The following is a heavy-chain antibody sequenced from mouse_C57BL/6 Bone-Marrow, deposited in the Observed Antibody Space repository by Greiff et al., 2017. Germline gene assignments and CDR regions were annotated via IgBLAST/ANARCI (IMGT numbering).Heavy chain of an antibody. Sequence: VKLQESGPELVKPGASVKISCKASGYTFTDYYINWVKQRPGQGLEWIGWIFPGSGSTYYNEKFKGKATLTVDKSSSTAYMLLSSLTSEDSAVYFCARSSYYGYDFWCAYWGQGTLVTVSA. CDR3: ARSSYYGYDFWCAY. J-gene: IGHJ3*01. CDR1: GYTFTDYY. CDR2: IFPGSGST. D-gene: IGHD2-9*01. V-gene: IGHV1-75*01.